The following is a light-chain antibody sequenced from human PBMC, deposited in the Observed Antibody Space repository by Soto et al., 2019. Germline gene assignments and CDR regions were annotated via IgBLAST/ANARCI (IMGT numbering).Light chain of an antibody. J-gene: IGKJ1*01. V-gene: IGKV1-12*01. Sequence: DIQMTQSPSSLSASVGDRLTITCRASQDISSSLAWYQHQPGKAPKLLIYATSTLHSGVPSRFSGSGSGTDFTLTISSLQPEDFATYYCQQSNSFPWTFGQGTKVDIK. CDR1: QDISSS. CDR3: QQSNSFPWT. CDR2: ATS.